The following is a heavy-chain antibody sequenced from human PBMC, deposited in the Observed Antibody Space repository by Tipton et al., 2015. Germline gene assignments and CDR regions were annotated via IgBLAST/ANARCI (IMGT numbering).Heavy chain of an antibody. CDR3: ARDRRHSSSSQAFDI. Sequence: TLSLTCSVSGGSVTSNNYFWSWIRQPPGKGLEWIGYIFHSGSTSYNPSLRSRVFISIDTSKNQFSLKLNSVTAADTAVYYCARDRRHSSSSQAFDIWGQGTMVTVSS. J-gene: IGHJ3*02. CDR2: IFHSGST. D-gene: IGHD6-6*01. V-gene: IGHV4-61*01. CDR1: GGSVTSNNYF.